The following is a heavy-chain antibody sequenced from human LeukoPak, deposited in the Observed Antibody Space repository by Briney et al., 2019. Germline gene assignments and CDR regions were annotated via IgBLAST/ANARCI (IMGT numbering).Heavy chain of an antibody. D-gene: IGHD1-26*01. Sequence: GGSLRLSCVASGLTFRNYYMSWVRQAPGKGLEWVANIKKDGSEKNYADAVKGRFTISRDNAKNTVSLQMNSLRVEDTAVYYCARDEEQLNVWGQGTVVIV. V-gene: IGHV3-7*01. CDR1: GLTFRNYY. CDR3: ARDEEQLNV. J-gene: IGHJ3*01. CDR2: IKKDGSEK.